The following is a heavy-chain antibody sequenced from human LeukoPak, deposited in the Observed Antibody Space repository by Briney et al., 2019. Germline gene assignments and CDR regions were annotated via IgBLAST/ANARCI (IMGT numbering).Heavy chain of an antibody. CDR3: ARGPGPQLLWYYYMDV. J-gene: IGHJ6*03. Sequence: ASVKVSCKASGYTLTSYDINWVRQATGQGLEWMGWMNPNSGNTGYAQKFQGRVTITRNTSISTAYMELSSLRSEDTAVYYCARGPGPQLLWYYYMDVWGKGTTVTVSS. V-gene: IGHV1-8*03. CDR1: GYTLTSYD. D-gene: IGHD2-2*01. CDR2: MNPNSGNT.